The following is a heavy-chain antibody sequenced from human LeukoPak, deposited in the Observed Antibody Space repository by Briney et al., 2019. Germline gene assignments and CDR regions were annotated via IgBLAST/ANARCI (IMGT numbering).Heavy chain of an antibody. CDR3: AKDQATDIVVVPAALYYFDY. Sequence: GGPLRLSCAASGFTFSSYGMHWVRQAPGKGLEWVAVISYDGSNKYYADSVKGRFTISRDNSKNTLYLQMNSLRAEDTAVYYCAKDQATDIVVVPAALYYFDYWGQGTLVTVSS. CDR1: GFTFSSYG. V-gene: IGHV3-30*18. D-gene: IGHD2-2*01. CDR2: ISYDGSNK. J-gene: IGHJ4*02.